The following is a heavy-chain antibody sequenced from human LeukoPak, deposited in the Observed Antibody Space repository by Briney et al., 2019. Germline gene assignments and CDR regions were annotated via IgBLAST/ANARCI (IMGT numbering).Heavy chain of an antibody. CDR1: EYTSTGYY. J-gene: IGHJ4*02. D-gene: IGHD3-10*01. V-gene: IGHV1-2*02. Sequence: GASVKVSCKTSEYTSTGYYMHWVQQAPGQGLEWMGWINPNSGDTNYAQKFQGRVTMTRDTSISTAYMELSRLRSDDTAVYYCARGYYGSGSYFTYWGQGTLVTVSS. CDR3: ARGYYGSGSYFTY. CDR2: INPNSGDT.